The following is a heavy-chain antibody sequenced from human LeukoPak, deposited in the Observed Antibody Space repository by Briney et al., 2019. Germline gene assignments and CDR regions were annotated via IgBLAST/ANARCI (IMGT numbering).Heavy chain of an antibody. J-gene: IGHJ3*02. CDR2: IYYSGST. Sequence: PSETLSLTCTVSDGSISSNYWSWFRQSPGKGLEWIGYIYYSGSTHYNPSLKSRVTISVDTSKKQFSLKVGSVTTADTAVYYCARDTRWNAFDIWGQGTLVTVSS. V-gene: IGHV4-59*01. CDR3: ARDTRWNAFDI. D-gene: IGHD4-23*01. CDR1: DGSISSNY.